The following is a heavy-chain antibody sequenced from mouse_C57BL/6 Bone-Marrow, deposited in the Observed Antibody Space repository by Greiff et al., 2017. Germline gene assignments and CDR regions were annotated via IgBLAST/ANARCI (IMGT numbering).Heavy chain of an antibody. D-gene: IGHD1-1*01. CDR1: GYTFTSYW. CDR2: IDPSDSYT. CDR3: AGFMDY. V-gene: IGHV1-59*01. Sequence: VQLQQPGAELVRPGTSVKLSCKASGYTFTSYWMHWVKQRPGQGLEWIGVIDPSDSYTNYNQKFKGKATLTVDTSSSTAYMQLSSLTSEVSAVYYWAGFMDYWGQGTTLTVSS. J-gene: IGHJ2*01.